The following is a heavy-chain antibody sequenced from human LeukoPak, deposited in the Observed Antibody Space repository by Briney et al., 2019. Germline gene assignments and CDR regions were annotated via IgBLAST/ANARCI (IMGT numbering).Heavy chain of an antibody. J-gene: IGHJ4*02. V-gene: IGHV4-39*01. CDR1: GGSISSSSYY. CDR3: ARHVKLAAGPMY. D-gene: IGHD6-13*01. Sequence: SETLSLTCTVSGGSISSSSYYWGWIRQPPGKGLEWIGSIYYSGSTYYNPSLKSRVTISVDTSKNQFSLKLSSVTAADTAAYYCARHVKLAAGPMYWGQGTLITVSS. CDR2: IYYSGST.